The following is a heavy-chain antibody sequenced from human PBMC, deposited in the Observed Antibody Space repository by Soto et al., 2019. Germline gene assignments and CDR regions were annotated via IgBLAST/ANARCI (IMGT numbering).Heavy chain of an antibody. CDR3: VKPPAYYYDSVAYYSA. J-gene: IGHJ5*02. CDR2: ISGNGDTT. Sequence: GGSLRLSCSASGFIFINYAVHWVRQTPGKGLEYVSTISGNGDTTYYADSVKGRFTISRDNSKNTLYLQMSSLRIEDTAVYYCVKPPAYYYDSVAYYSAWGQGTLVTVSS. V-gene: IGHV3-64D*06. D-gene: IGHD3-22*01. CDR1: GFIFINYA.